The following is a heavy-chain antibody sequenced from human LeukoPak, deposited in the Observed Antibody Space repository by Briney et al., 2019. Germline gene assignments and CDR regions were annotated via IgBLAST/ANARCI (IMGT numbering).Heavy chain of an antibody. CDR1: GSTFGDYA. D-gene: IGHD2-21*02. J-gene: IGHJ3*02. CDR3: TSILAYCGGDCPTGAFDI. Sequence: GGSLRLSCAASGSTFGDYAMRWSSQAPGEGREWIGLIRTKASGGTTEYAASVKGRFTISRDDSKSIAYLQMNSLKTEDTAVYYCTSILAYCGGDCPTGAFDIWGQGTMVTVSS. V-gene: IGHV3-49*03. CDR2: IRTKASGGTT.